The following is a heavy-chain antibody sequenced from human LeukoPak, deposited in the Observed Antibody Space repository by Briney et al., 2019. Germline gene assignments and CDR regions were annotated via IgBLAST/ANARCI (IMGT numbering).Heavy chain of an antibody. V-gene: IGHV1-69*13. Sequence: GASAKVSCKASGGTFSSYAISWVRQAPGQGLEWMGGIIPIFGTANYAQKFQGRVTITADESTSTAYMELSSLRSEDTAVYYCAVQHGDTAMEGVDYWGQGTLVTVSS. D-gene: IGHD5-18*01. CDR1: GGTFSSYA. CDR2: IIPIFGTA. J-gene: IGHJ4*02. CDR3: AVQHGDTAMEGVDY.